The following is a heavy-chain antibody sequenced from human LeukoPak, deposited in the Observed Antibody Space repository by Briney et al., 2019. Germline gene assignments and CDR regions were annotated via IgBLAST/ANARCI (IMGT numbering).Heavy chain of an antibody. D-gene: IGHD2-15*01. CDR1: GFTFSDYY. V-gene: IGHV3-11*04. J-gene: IGHJ3*02. CDR2: ISSSGSTI. Sequence: GGSLRLSCAASGFTFSDYYMSWIRQAPGKGLEWVSYISSSGSTIYYADSVKGRFTISRDNAKNSLYLQMNSLRAEDTAVYYCAKLYCSGGSCLNAFDIWGQGTMITVSS. CDR3: AKLYCSGGSCLNAFDI.